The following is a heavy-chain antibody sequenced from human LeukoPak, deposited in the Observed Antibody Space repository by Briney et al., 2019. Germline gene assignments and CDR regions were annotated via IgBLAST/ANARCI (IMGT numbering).Heavy chain of an antibody. D-gene: IGHD6-13*01. CDR2: INSDGSST. J-gene: IGHJ6*03. CDR3: ARHDPYSRSLYSYKYMDV. V-gene: IGHV3-74*01. Sequence: GGSLRLSCAASGFTFSSYWMHWVRQAPGKGLVWVSRINSDGSSTSYADSVKGRFTISRDNAKNTLYLQMNSLRAEDTAVYYCARHDPYSRSLYSYKYMDVWGKGTTVTVSS. CDR1: GFTFSSYW.